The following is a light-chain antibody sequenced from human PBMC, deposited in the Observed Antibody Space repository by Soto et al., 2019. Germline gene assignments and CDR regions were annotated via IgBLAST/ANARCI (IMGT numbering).Light chain of an antibody. J-gene: IGKJ4*01. CDR3: QQYYSTPPT. CDR2: WAS. V-gene: IGKV4-1*01. CDR1: QIVLYSSNNKNY. Sequence: DIVMTQTPDSLAVSLGERATINCKSSQIVLYSSNNKNYLAWYQQKPGQPPKLLIYWASTRESGVPDRFSGSGSGTDFTLTISSLQAEDVAVYYCQQYYSTPPTFGGGTKVGIK.